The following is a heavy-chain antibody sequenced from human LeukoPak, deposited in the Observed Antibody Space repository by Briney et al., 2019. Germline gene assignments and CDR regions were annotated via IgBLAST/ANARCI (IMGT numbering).Heavy chain of an antibody. CDR2: ISAYNGNT. J-gene: IGHJ6*03. V-gene: IGHV1-18*01. D-gene: IGHD3-3*01. CDR3: ARDAYDFWSGYHYYYYYMDV. CDR1: GYTFTSYG. Sequence: GASVKVSCKASGYTFTSYGISWVRQAPGQGLEWMGWISAYNGNTNYAQKLQGRVTMTTDTSTSTAYMELRSLRSDDTAVYYCARDAYDFWSGYHYYYYYMDVWGKGITVTVSS.